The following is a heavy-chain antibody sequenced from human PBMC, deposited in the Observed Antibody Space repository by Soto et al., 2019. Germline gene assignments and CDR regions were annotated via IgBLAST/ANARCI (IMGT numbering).Heavy chain of an antibody. D-gene: IGHD3-3*01. CDR3: ARDKYDFWSGYVENWFDP. CDR1: GGSISSGDYY. CDR2: IYYSGST. J-gene: IGHJ5*02. V-gene: IGHV4-30-4*01. Sequence: QVQLQESGPGLVKPSQTLSLTCTVSGGSISSGDYYWSWIRQPPGKGLEWIGYIYYSGSTYYNPSLKSRVTISVDTSKNQFSLKLSSVTAADTAVYYCARDKYDFWSGYVENWFDPWGQGTLVTVSS.